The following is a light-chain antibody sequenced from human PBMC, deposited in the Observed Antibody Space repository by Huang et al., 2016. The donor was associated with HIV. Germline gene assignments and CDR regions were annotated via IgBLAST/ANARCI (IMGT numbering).Light chain of an antibody. CDR3: QETYSIPYT. Sequence: DIQMTQSPSSLSASVGDRVTITCRAIQGISSYLNWYQQKPGKAPKLLIYAASTLQRGVPSRFSGSGSGTDFTLTISSLQPADSATYYCQETYSIPYTFGQGTKLEIK. CDR2: AAS. J-gene: IGKJ2*01. CDR1: QGISSY. V-gene: IGKV1-39*01.